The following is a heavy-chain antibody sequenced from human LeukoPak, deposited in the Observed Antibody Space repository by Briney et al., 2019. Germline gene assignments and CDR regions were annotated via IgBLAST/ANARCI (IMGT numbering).Heavy chain of an antibody. CDR1: GFIFNNYW. D-gene: IGHD4-17*01. CDR2: IKQDGSEK. V-gene: IGHV3-7*03. CDR3: AREFYGDYVD. J-gene: IGHJ4*02. Sequence: GSLGLPCVASGFIFNNYWMSRVRQAPGKGLEWVANIKQDGSEKYYVDSVKGRFTISRDNAKNSLYLQMNSLRAEDTAVYYCAREFYGDYVDWGQGTLVTVSS.